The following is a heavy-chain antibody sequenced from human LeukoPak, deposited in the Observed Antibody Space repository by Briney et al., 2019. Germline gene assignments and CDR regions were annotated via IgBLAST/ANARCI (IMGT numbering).Heavy chain of an antibody. J-gene: IGHJ6*03. V-gene: IGHV3-21*04. CDR2: ISSNSSYT. Sequence: GGSLRLSCAASGFTFSSYSMNWVRQAPGKGLEWVSSISSNSSYTYYADSVKGRFTISRDNSKNTLYLQMNSLRAEDTAVYYCAKGRVRWLYYYYMDVWGKGTTVTVSS. D-gene: IGHD5-12*01. CDR3: AKGRVRWLYYYYMDV. CDR1: GFTFSSYS.